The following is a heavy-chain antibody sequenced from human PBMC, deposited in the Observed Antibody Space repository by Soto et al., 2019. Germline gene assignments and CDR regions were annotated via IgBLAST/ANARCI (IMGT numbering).Heavy chain of an antibody. CDR2: IYYTGST. V-gene: IGHV4-59*08. CDR3: AKNWNWGSLVH. D-gene: IGHD7-27*01. J-gene: IGHJ4*02. CDR1: GGSISSYY. Sequence: PSETLSLTCXVSGGSISSYYWSWIRQPPGKGLEWIGYIYYTGSTNYNPSLKSRVTISVDTPKNQFSLKLSSVTAADTAVYYCAKNWNWGSLVHWGQGTLVTVSS.